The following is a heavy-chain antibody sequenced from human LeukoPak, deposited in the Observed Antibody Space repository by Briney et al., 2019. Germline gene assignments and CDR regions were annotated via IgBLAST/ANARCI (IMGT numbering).Heavy chain of an antibody. V-gene: IGHV1-18*01. CDR2: ISAYNGNT. Sequence: GASVKVSCKASGGTFSSYAISWVRQAPGQGLEWMGWISAYNGNTNYAQKLQGRVTMTTDTSTSTAYMELRSLRSDDTAVYYCAREAGIVVVPAADYYYGMDVWGQGTTVTVSS. CDR3: AREAGIVVVPAADYYYGMDV. J-gene: IGHJ6*02. CDR1: GGTFSSYA. D-gene: IGHD2-2*01.